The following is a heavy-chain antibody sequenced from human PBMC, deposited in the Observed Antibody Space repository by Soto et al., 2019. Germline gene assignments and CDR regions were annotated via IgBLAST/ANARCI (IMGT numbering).Heavy chain of an antibody. V-gene: IGHV3-11*06. D-gene: IGHD6-13*01. CDR2: ISSSRSYT. CDR3: ARCIASTSNWFDP. Sequence: GGSLRLSCAASGFTFSDYYMTWIRQAPGKGLEWVSYISSSRSYTSYAASVKGRFTISRDNAKNSLYLQMNSLRAEDTAVYYCARCIASTSNWFDPWGQGTLVTVSS. J-gene: IGHJ5*02. CDR1: GFTFSDYY.